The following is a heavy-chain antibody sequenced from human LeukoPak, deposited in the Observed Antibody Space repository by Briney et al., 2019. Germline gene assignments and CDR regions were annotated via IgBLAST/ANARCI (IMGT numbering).Heavy chain of an antibody. J-gene: IGHJ4*02. CDR2: ISSSSSYI. D-gene: IGHD1-26*01. Sequence: GGSLRLSCAASGFTFSSYSMNWVRQAPGKGLEWVSSISSSSSYIYYADSVKGRFTISRDNAKNSLYLQMNSLRAEDTAVYYCARDYPRKGGSYFDYWGQGTLVTVSS. CDR1: GFTFSSYS. V-gene: IGHV3-21*01. CDR3: ARDYPRKGGSYFDY.